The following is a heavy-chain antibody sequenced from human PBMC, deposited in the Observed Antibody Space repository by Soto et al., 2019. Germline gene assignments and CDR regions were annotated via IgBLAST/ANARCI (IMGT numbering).Heavy chain of an antibody. CDR3: ARVPSPFDYYYAMDV. CDR1: GDSISSGNKY. D-gene: IGHD3-16*01. Sequence: SETLSLSCTVSGDSISSGNKYWSWIRQPPGKGLEWIGYIFSSGTTYYNPSLKSRLTMSLDTSQNQFSLKLNSVTDADTAVYYCARVPSPFDYYYAMDVWGQGTTVTVSS. V-gene: IGHV4-30-4*01. J-gene: IGHJ6*02. CDR2: IFSSGTT.